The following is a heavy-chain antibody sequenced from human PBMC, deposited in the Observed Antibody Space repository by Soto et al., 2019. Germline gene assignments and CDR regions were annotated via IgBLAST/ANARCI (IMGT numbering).Heavy chain of an antibody. Sequence: QVQLVQSGAEVKKPGASVKVSCKASGYTFTGYYMHWVRQAPGQGLEWMGWINPNSGGTNYAQKFQGRVTMPRDTSISTAYMELSRLRSDDTAVYYCANGGGVVVAATDYYYYGMDVWGQGTTVTVSS. D-gene: IGHD2-15*01. CDR3: ANGGGVVVAATDYYYYGMDV. V-gene: IGHV1-2*02. CDR1: GYTFTGYY. J-gene: IGHJ6*02. CDR2: INPNSGGT.